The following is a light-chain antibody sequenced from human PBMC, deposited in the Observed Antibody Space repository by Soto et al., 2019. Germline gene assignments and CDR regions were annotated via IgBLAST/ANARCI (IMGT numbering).Light chain of an antibody. J-gene: IGKJ2*01. CDR1: QDISNY. CDR2: DAS. V-gene: IGKV1-33*01. CDR3: QQYDNRPSYT. Sequence: DIQMTQSPSSLSASVGDRFTITCQASQDISNYLNWYQQKPGKAPKLLIYDASNLETGVPSRFSGSGPGTDFTFTISSLQPEDIATYYCQQYDNRPSYTFGQGTKLEIK.